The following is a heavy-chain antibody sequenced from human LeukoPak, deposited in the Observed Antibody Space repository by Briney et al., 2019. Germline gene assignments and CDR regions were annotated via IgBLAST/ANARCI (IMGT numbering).Heavy chain of an antibody. J-gene: IGHJ4*02. V-gene: IGHV3-23*01. CDR2: ISNGGRST. D-gene: IGHD3-3*01. Sequence: QPGGSLRLSCATSGFTFSRYAMSWVRQAPGKGLQWVSGISNGGRSTYYADPVKGRFTISRDNSKSTLYLQMNSLRAEDTAVYYCAKDRLESWSGFYFGLFDYWGQGALVTVAS. CDR1: GFTFSRYA. CDR3: AKDRLESWSGFYFGLFDY.